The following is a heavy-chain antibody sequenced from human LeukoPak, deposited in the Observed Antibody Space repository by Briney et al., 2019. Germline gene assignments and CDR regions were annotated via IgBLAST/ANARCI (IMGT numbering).Heavy chain of an antibody. CDR1: GFTFSSYE. CDR3: AELGITRIGGV. CDR2: ISSSGSTI. V-gene: IGHV3-48*03. D-gene: IGHD3-10*02. J-gene: IGHJ6*04. Sequence: GGSLRLSCAASGFTFSSYEMNWVRQAPGKGLEWVSYISSSGSTIYYADSVKGRFTISRDNAKNSLYLQMNSLRAEDTAVFYCAELGITRIGGVWGKGTTVTISS.